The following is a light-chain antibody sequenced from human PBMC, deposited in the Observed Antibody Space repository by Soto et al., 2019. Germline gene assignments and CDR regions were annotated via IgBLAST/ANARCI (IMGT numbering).Light chain of an antibody. CDR2: DAS. J-gene: IGKJ1*01. CDR3: QQYNSYSHVT. CDR1: KRSSSW. V-gene: IGKV1-5*01. Sequence: IHMTLSPSTLSASVGERVTIKCRASKRSSSWMDWYQQKPGTAHKLLIYDASSLKRAAPSRFSGSGSGTEFTLTIRRLQPDDFATYYCQQYNSYSHVTFGQGTTVDIK.